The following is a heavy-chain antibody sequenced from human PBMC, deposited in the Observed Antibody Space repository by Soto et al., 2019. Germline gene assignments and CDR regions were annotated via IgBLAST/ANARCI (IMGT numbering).Heavy chain of an antibody. Sequence: QVQLVQSGAEVKKPGASVRVSCKASGDGFSNYGFSWVRQAPGQGLDWLGWISAYAGQTNYTKKFQGRVTMTTYTSSSTAYMELRSLRSDDTAVYYCARVWYYDSSGYYAFDYWGLGTLVTVSS. D-gene: IGHD3-22*01. CDR2: ISAYAGQT. V-gene: IGHV1-18*01. J-gene: IGHJ4*02. CDR3: ARVWYYDSSGYYAFDY. CDR1: GDGFSNYG.